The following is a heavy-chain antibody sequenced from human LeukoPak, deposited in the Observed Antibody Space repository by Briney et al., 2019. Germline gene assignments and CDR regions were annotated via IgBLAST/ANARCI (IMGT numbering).Heavy chain of an antibody. J-gene: IGHJ6*02. CDR2: ISWNSGSI. V-gene: IGHV3-9*01. D-gene: IGHD1/OR15-1a*01. CDR3: AKDLKQYYYYGMDV. CDR1: GFTFDDYA. Sequence: GRSLRLSCAASGFTFDDYAMHWVRQAPGKGLEWVSGISWNSGSIGYADSVKGRFTISRDNAKNSLYLQMNSLRAEDTALYYCAKDLKQYYYYGMDVWGQGTTVTVSS.